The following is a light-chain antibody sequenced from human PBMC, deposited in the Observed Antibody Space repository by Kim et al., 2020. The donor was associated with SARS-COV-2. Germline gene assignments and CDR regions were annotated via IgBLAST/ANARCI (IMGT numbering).Light chain of an antibody. V-gene: IGLV2-14*01. CDR2: DVG. J-gene: IGLJ1*01. CDR1: SSDVGGYNY. CDR3: SSYTSSSTSFYV. Sequence: QSALTQPASVSGSPGQSITISCTGTSSDVGGYNYVSWYQQHPGKAPKLMIYDVGKRPSGVSNRFSGSKSGNTASLTISGLQAEDEADYYCSSYTSSSTSFYVFGTGTKVTVL.